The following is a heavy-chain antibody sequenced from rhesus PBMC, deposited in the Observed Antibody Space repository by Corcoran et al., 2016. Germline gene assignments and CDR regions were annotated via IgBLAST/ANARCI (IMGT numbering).Heavy chain of an antibody. Sequence: QVQLQESGPGLVQPSETLSLTCAVSGYSISRVYGWSCIRQPPGKGLEWVGYIGCRSGSTNYNPSLKSRVTISKDTSKNQFSLKLSSVTAADTAVYYCASLELGDYYFDYWGQGVLVTVSS. D-gene: IGHD3-22*01. V-gene: IGHV4-127*01. CDR2: IGCRSGST. CDR3: ASLELGDYYFDY. CDR1: GYSISRVYG. J-gene: IGHJ4*01.